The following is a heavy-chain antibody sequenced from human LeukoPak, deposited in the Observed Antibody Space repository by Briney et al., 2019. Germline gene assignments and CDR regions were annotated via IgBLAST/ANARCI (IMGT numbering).Heavy chain of an antibody. CDR2: IYPGDSDT. CDR1: GYSFTGYW. J-gene: IGHJ5*02. D-gene: IGHD2-15*01. V-gene: IGHV5-51*01. CDR3: ARQEYCSGASCYTWFDP. Sequence: GESLKISCKGSGYSFTGYWIGWVRQMPGKGLEWMGIIYPGDSDTRYSPSFRGQVTISADKSISTAYLQWSSLKASDTAMYYCARQEYCSGASCYTWFDPWGQGNLVTVSS.